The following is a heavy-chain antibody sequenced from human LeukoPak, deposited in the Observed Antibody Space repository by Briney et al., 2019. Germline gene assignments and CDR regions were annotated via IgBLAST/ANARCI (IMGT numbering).Heavy chain of an antibody. Sequence: PGGSLRLSCAASGFTFSDYYMSWIRQAPGKGLEWVSYISSSSSYTNYADSVKGRFTISRDNAKNSLYLQMNSLRAEDTAVYYCARGADYDYVWGSYRPLGYWGQGTLVTVSS. CDR2: ISSSSSYT. J-gene: IGHJ4*02. CDR3: ARGADYDYVWGSYRPLGY. CDR1: GFTFSDYY. V-gene: IGHV3-11*06. D-gene: IGHD3-16*02.